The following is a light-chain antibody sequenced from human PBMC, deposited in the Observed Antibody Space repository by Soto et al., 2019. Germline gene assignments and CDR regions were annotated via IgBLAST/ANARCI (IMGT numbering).Light chain of an antibody. CDR1: QDISDW. Sequence: DIQMTQSPSSVSASVGDRVTITCRASQDISDWLAWYQQKPGKAPNLLIYAATSLQSGVPSRFSGSGSGTDFTLTISSLQPKDFATYYCQQGKSFPLTFGGGTKVEIK. J-gene: IGKJ4*01. CDR2: AAT. CDR3: QQGKSFPLT. V-gene: IGKV1-12*01.